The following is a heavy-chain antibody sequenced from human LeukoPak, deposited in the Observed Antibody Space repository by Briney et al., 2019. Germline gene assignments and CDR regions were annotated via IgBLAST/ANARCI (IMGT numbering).Heavy chain of an antibody. V-gene: IGHV1-46*01. CDR3: ARDRTGHSSSWYLGWVLGVDFDP. J-gene: IGHJ5*02. Sequence: ASVKVSCKASGYTITSYYMHWVRQAPGQGLEWMGIINPSGGSTSYAQKFQGRVTMTRDMSTSTAYMELRSLRSDDTAVYYCARDRTGHSSSWYLGWVLGVDFDPWGQGTLVTVSS. D-gene: IGHD6-13*01. CDR1: GYTITSYY. CDR2: INPSGGST.